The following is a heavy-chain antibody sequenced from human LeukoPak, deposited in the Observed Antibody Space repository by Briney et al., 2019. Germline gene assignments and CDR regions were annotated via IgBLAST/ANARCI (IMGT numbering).Heavy chain of an antibody. J-gene: IGHJ4*02. CDR1: GGPISSSNW. V-gene: IGHV4-4*02. Sequence: SETLSLTLAVSGGPISSSNWWRWVPQPPGKGLEWIGEIYHSGSTNYNPSLKSRVTISVDKSKNQFSLKLSSVTAADTAVYYCASRSGSYYPYFDYWGQGTLVTVSS. CDR3: ASRSGSYYPYFDY. CDR2: IYHSGST. D-gene: IGHD3-10*01.